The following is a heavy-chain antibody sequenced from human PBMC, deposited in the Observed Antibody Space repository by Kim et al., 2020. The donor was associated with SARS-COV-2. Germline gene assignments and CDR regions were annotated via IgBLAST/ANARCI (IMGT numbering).Heavy chain of an antibody. CDR1: GFTFSSYW. D-gene: IGHD3-22*01. CDR2: IKQDGSEK. CDR3: AREGYYYDSSGYYRGDNWFDP. V-gene: IGHV3-7*01. J-gene: IGHJ5*02. Sequence: GGSLRLSCAASGFTFSSYWMSWVRQAPGKGLEWVANIKQDGSEKYYVDSVKGRFTISRDNAKNSLYLQMNSLRAEDTAVYYCAREGYYYDSSGYYRGDNWFDPWGQGTLVTVSS.